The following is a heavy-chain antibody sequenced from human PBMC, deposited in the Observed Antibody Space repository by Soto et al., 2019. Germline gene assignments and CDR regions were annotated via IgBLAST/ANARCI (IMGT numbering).Heavy chain of an antibody. Sequence: EVQLVESGGGLVQPGGSLRLSCAASGFTVNNNYMSWVRQAPGKGLEWVSIIYSGGSTYYADSVKGKFNISRDNSNNTMSLQMKSLRAEDTAVYYCARLGGYGGNFDSWGQGTLVTVSS. V-gene: IGHV3-66*04. J-gene: IGHJ4*02. CDR2: IYSGGST. D-gene: IGHD2-15*01. CDR3: ARLGGYGGNFDS. CDR1: GFTVNNNY.